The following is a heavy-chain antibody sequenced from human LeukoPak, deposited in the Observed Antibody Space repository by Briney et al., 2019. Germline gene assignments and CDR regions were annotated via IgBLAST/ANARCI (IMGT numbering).Heavy chain of an antibody. CDR2: IYTSGSP. Sequence: PSETLSRTCTVSGGSISSYYWSWIRQPAGKGLEWIGRIYTSGSPNYNPSLKSRVTMSVDTSKNQFSLKLSSVTAADTAVYYCASDYGDYGPFDYWGQGTLVTVSS. D-gene: IGHD4-17*01. CDR3: ASDYGDYGPFDY. J-gene: IGHJ4*02. CDR1: GGSISSYY. V-gene: IGHV4-4*07.